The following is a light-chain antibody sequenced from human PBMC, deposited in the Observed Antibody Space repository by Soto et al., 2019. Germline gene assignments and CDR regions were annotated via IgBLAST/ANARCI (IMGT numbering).Light chain of an antibody. CDR1: SRDVGGFDY. J-gene: IGLJ1*01. Sequence: QSVLTQPRSVSGYLGQSVTISCTGTSRDVGGFDYVSWYEQHPGKVPPRSIYDVAQRPSGVPERLSGFKSGNTALLPLSVLNSGNEADYYGCSDAGIHTYSFGTGTKVTVL. CDR3: CSDAGIHTYS. CDR2: DVA. V-gene: IGLV2-11*01.